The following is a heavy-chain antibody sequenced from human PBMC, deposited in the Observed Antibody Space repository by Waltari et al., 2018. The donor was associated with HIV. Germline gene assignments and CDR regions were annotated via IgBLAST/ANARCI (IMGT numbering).Heavy chain of an antibody. CDR3: AHTKPSGDAAAGDIDY. V-gene: IGHV2-5*01. J-gene: IGHJ4*02. Sequence: QITLKESGPTLVKPTQTLTLTCTFSGFSLSTSGVGVGWIRQPPGKALDWLALIYWNDDKRYSPSLKSRLTITKDTSKNQVVLTMTNMDPVDTATYYCAHTKPSGDAAAGDIDYWGQGTLVTVSS. D-gene: IGHD6-13*01. CDR1: GFSLSTSGVG. CDR2: IYWNDDK.